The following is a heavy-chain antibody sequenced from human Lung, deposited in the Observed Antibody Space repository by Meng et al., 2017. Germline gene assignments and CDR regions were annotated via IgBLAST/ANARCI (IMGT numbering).Heavy chain of an antibody. Sequence: SAKVSCKASGGTFSSYAISWVRLVPGQGPEWMGGIIPIFGTANYAQKFQGRVTITTDESTSTAYIGLSSLRSEDTAVYYCAISGYSYGYYYYGMNVWGQEATVTVSS. J-gene: IGHJ6*02. CDR2: IIPIFGTA. D-gene: IGHD5-18*01. CDR3: AISGYSYGYYYYGMNV. CDR1: GGTFSSYA. V-gene: IGHV1-69*05.